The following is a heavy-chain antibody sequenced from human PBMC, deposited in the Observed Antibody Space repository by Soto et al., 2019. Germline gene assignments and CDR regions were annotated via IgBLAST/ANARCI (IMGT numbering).Heavy chain of an antibody. J-gene: IGHJ4*02. CDR1: GFTFSSYG. CDR3: ASEDGSGSYLDY. V-gene: IGHV3-33*01. CDR2: IWYDGSNK. Sequence: QVQLVESGGGVVQPGRSLRLSCAASGFTFSSYGMHWVRQAPGKGLEWVAVIWYDGSNKYYADSVKGRFTISRDNSKNTLYLQMNSLRAEDTAVYYCASEDGSGSYLDYWGQGTLVTVSS. D-gene: IGHD3-10*01.